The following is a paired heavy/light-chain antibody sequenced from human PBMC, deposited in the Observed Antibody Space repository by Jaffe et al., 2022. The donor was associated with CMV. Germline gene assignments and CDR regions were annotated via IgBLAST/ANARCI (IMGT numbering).Light chain of an antibody. J-gene: IGLJ2*01. CDR3: LLHYAGVHV. V-gene: IGLV7-43*01. CDR1: TGAVTSDYY. CDR2: STS. Sequence: QTVVTQEPSLTVSPGGTVTLTCASNTGAVTSDYYPNWIQQKPGQAPRALIYSTSSKYSWTPARFSGSLLGGKAALTLSGVQPEDEAEYYCLLHYAGVHVFGGGTKLTVL.
Heavy chain of an antibody. CDR2: IDRNGDSI. V-gene: IGHV3-74*01. CDR3: ISETVRGL. Sequence: EVQLVESGGDLVQPGGSLRLSCAASGFSFSSHWMHWVRQVPGKGLEWVSRIDRNGDSITYADSVKGRFTISRDNAKNTLFLQMNSLRADDTAVYYCISETVRGLWGQGTLVTVS. D-gene: IGHD3-10*01. J-gene: IGHJ4*02. CDR1: GFSFSSHW.